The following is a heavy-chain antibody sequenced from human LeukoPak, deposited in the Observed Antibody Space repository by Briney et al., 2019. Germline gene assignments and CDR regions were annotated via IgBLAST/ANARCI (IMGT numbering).Heavy chain of an antibody. D-gene: IGHD6-19*01. CDR3: AKGRSGWYLDAFDI. Sequence: GRSLRLSCAASGFTFSSYAMHWVRQAPGKGLEWVAVISYDGSNKYYADSVKGRFTISSDNSKNTLYLQMNSLRAEDTAVYYCAKGRSGWYLDAFDIWGQGTMVTVSS. J-gene: IGHJ3*02. V-gene: IGHV3-30-3*01. CDR1: GFTFSSYA. CDR2: ISYDGSNK.